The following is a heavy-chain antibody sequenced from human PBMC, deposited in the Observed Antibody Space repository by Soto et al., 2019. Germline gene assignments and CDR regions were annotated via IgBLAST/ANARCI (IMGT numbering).Heavy chain of an antibody. J-gene: IGHJ4*02. CDR3: ARGVRGDSSSWYVY. Sequence: QVQLQQWGAGLLKPSETLSLTCAVYGGPFSGYYWSWIRQPPGKGLEWIGEINHSGRTNYNPSLKSRVTISVDTSKNQFSLRLSSVTAADTAVYYCARGVRGDSSSWYVYWGQGTLVTVSS. V-gene: IGHV4-34*02. CDR1: GGPFSGYY. D-gene: IGHD6-13*01. CDR2: INHSGRT.